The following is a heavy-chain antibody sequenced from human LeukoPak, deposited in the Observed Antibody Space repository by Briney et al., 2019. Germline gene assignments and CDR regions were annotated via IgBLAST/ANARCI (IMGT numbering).Heavy chain of an antibody. J-gene: IGHJ4*02. CDR2: ISYDGRNE. Sequence: GGSLRLSCAASGFTFNNYAMHWVRQAPGKGLEWVAVISYDGRNEYYADSVKGRFTISRDNFKNTLYLQMHSLRAEDTAVYYCARDRSSYEYYFDSWGQGTLVTVSS. V-gene: IGHV3-30*04. D-gene: IGHD5-12*01. CDR3: ARDRSSYEYYFDS. CDR1: GFTFNNYA.